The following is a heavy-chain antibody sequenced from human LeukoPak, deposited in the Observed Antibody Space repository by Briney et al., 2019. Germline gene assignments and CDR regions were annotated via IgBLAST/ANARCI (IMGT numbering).Heavy chain of an antibody. CDR3: ARDKQYCSSTSCQYYYYMDV. Sequence: GGSLRLSCAASGFTFSIYWMHWVRLAPGKGLEWVSSIGSSGSSGSDIHYADSVKGRFTISRDNAKNSLYLQMDNLRAEDTAVYYCARDKQYCSSTSCQYYYYMDVWGKGTTVTVSS. CDR2: IGSSGSSGSDI. J-gene: IGHJ6*03. CDR1: GFTFSIYW. V-gene: IGHV3-21*01. D-gene: IGHD2-2*01.